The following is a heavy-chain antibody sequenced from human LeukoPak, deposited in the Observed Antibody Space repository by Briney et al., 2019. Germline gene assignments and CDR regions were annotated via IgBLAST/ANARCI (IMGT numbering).Heavy chain of an antibody. V-gene: IGHV3-21*01. CDR3: AREFWSADYYGSGSHYYGMDV. D-gene: IGHD3-10*01. Sequence: GGSLRLSCAASGFTFSSYSMNWVRQAPGKGLEWVSSISSSSSYIYYADSAKGRFTISRDNAKNSLYLQMNSLRAEDTAVYYCAREFWSADYYGSGSHYYGMDVWGQGTTVTVSS. CDR2: ISSSSSYI. J-gene: IGHJ6*02. CDR1: GFTFSSYS.